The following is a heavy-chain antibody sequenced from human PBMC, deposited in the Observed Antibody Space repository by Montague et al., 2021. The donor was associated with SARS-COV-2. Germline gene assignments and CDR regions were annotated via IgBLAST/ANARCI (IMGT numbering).Heavy chain of an antibody. J-gene: IGHJ5*02. V-gene: IGHV4-38-2*01. CDR1: GYSISSGYY. D-gene: IGHD3-10*01. CDR3: AGWYYGSGSYHH. CDR2: INHSGGT. Sequence: SETLSLTCSVSGYSISSGYYWGWIRQPPGKGLEWIGNINHSGGTYYSPSRKSRVTVSVDTSKNQFSLRLSSVTAADTAVYYCAGWYYGSGSYHHWGQGTLVTVSS.